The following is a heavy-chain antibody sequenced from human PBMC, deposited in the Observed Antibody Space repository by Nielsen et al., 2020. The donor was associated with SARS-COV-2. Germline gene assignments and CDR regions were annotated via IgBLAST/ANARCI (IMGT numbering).Heavy chain of an antibody. CDR3: ASHIVATGAFDH. Sequence: GESLKISCAASGFTFSSYWMHWVRQAPGKGLVWVSRINSDGSSTSYADSVKGRFTISRDNAKNTLYLQMNSLRAEDTAVYYCASHIVATGAFDHWGQGTLVTVSS. CDR1: GFTFSSYW. J-gene: IGHJ4*02. V-gene: IGHV3-74*01. CDR2: INSDGSST. D-gene: IGHD5-12*01.